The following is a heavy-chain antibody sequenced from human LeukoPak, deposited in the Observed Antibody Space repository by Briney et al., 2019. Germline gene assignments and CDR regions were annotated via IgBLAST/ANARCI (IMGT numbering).Heavy chain of an antibody. J-gene: IGHJ4*02. D-gene: IGHD5-12*01. CDR2: IKQDGVDK. Sequence: GGSLRLSCAASGFSFSRSYMDWVRQAPGKGLEWVATIKQDGVDKYYVDSVKGRFTISRDTAKNSLFLQMNSLRAEDTAVYYCARDPSRYDLDYWGQGTLVTVSS. V-gene: IGHV3-7*01. CDR3: ARDPSRYDLDY. CDR1: GFSFSRSY.